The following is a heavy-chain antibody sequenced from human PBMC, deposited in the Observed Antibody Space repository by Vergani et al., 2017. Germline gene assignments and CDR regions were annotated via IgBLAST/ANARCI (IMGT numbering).Heavy chain of an antibody. CDR2: IKSDGSIT. CDR3: ARPGVLGSGVDY. J-gene: IGHJ4*02. D-gene: IGHD6-13*01. Sequence: DVHLAESGGGFFQPGGSLRLSCSASGFSFNSYWMHWVRQVPGKGLLWVSRIKSDGSITAYADSVKGRFTISRDNAQNTLYLQMNSLRVEDTGVYYCARPGVLGSGVDYWGQGTLVTVSS. CDR1: GFSFNSYW. V-gene: IGHV3-74*03.